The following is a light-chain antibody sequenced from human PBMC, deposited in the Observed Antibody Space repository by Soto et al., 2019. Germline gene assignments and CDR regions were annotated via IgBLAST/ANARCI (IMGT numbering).Light chain of an antibody. Sequence: QSVLTQPPSASGTPGQRVTISCSGSSSNIGTNYVYWYQQLTGTAPKLLIDGSNQRPSGVPDRFSGFKSGTSASLAISGLRSEDEADYDCAAWDGSLSGWMFGGGTKLTVL. CDR3: AAWDGSLSGWM. CDR2: GSN. CDR1: SSNIGTNY. J-gene: IGLJ3*02. V-gene: IGLV1-47*02.